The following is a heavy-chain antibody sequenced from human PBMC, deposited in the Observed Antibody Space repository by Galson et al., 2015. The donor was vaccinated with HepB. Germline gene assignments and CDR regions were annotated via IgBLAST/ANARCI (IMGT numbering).Heavy chain of an antibody. V-gene: IGHV4-34*01. CDR1: GGSFSGYY. Sequence: LSLTCAVYGGSFSGYYRSWIRQPPGKGLEWIGEINHSGSTNYNPSLKSRVTISVDTSKNQFSLKLSSVTAADTAVYYCAREVTMIVVVTPYYFDYWGQGTLVTVSS. D-gene: IGHD3-22*01. CDR3: AREVTMIVVVTPYYFDY. CDR2: INHSGST. J-gene: IGHJ4*02.